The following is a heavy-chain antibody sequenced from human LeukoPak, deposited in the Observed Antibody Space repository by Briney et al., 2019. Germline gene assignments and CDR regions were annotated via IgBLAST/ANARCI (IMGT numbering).Heavy chain of an antibody. V-gene: IGHV1-2*02. CDR3: ARDNMALYDILTGYHTGGGYFQH. J-gene: IGHJ1*01. CDR1: GYTFTSYG. Sequence: GAPVKVSCKASGYTFTSYGISWVRQAPGQGLEWMGWINPNSGGTNYAQKFQGRVTMTRDTSISTAYMELSRLRSDDTAVYYCARDNMALYDILTGYHTGGGYFQHWGQGTLVTVSS. CDR2: INPNSGGT. D-gene: IGHD3-9*01.